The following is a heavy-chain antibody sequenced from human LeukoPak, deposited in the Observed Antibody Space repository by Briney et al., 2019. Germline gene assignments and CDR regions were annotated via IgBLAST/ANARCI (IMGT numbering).Heavy chain of an antibody. CDR2: ISYDGSNK. CDR3: ARESAAGISVYFDY. CDR1: GFPFSSYA. Sequence: GALRLSCAASGFPFSSYAMHWVRQAPGKGLEWVAVISYDGSNKYYADSVKGRFTISRDNSKNTLYLQMNSLRAEDTAVYYCARESAAGISVYFDYWGQGTLITVSS. V-gene: IGHV3-30*04. J-gene: IGHJ4*02. D-gene: IGHD6-13*01.